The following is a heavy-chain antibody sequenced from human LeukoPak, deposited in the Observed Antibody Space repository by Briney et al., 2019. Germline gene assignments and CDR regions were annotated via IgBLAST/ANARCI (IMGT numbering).Heavy chain of an antibody. V-gene: IGHV4-61*02. J-gene: IGHJ4*02. CDR3: ASTHCSGGSCYNDY. D-gene: IGHD2-15*01. CDR1: GGSITSSSYY. CDR2: IYTSGIT. Sequence: SQTLSLTCTVSGGSITSSSYYWSWIRQPAGKGLEWIGRIYTSGITNYNPSLKSRVTMSVDTSKNQFSLKLSSVTAADTAVYYCASTHCSGGSCYNDYWGQGTLVTVSS.